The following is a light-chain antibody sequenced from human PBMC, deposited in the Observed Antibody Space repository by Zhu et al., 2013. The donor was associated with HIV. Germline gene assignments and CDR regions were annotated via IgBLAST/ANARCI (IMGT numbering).Light chain of an antibody. V-gene: IGKV1-9*01. CDR1: QGISGY. J-gene: IGKJ1*01. CDR3: LQHNSFSWT. Sequence: DIQLTQSPSFLSASVGDRVTITCRPSQGISGYLAWYQQKPGKAPKLLIYAASTLQSGVPSRFSGSGSGTEFTLTISSLQPEDFAAYYCLQHNSFSWTFGQGTKVEIK. CDR2: AAS.